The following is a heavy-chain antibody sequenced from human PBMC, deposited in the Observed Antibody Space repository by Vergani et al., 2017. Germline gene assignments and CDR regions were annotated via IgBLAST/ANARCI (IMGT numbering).Heavy chain of an antibody. CDR3: AKVGRSEVAGTCGAFDI. CDR1: GFTFIMHA. Sequence: EVQLLESGGDLVQPGGSLRLSCAASGFTFIMHAMSWVRQAPGKGLDWVSTLSASDRRTHYADSVKGRFTISRDISKNTLFLHMNSLRPEDTAVYYCAKVGRSEVAGTCGAFDIWGQGTMVTVSS. J-gene: IGHJ3*02. D-gene: IGHD6-19*01. CDR2: LSASDRRT. V-gene: IGHV3-23*01.